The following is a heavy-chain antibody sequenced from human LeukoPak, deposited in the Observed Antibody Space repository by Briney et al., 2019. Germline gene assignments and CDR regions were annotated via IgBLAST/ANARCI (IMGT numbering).Heavy chain of an antibody. Sequence: PGGSLTLSCAASGFTFSSYWMSWVRQAQGKGLEWVSNIKQDGSEKYYVQSVKGRFTTSRDNAKNSLYLQMNSMRAEDTAVYYCAGGRSSSGYWGQGTLVTVSS. CDR3: AGGRSSSGY. J-gene: IGHJ4*02. CDR2: IKQDGSEK. CDR1: GFTFSSYW. D-gene: IGHD6-13*01. V-gene: IGHV3-7*01.